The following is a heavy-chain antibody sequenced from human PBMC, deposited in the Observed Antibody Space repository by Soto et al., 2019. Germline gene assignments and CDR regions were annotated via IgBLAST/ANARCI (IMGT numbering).Heavy chain of an antibody. CDR3: ARVPELLWFGELSADGMDV. D-gene: IGHD3-10*01. CDR1: GFTFSSYS. V-gene: IGHV3-21*01. Sequence: PGGSLRLSCAASGFTFSSYSMNWVRQAPGKGLEWVSSISSSSSYIYYADSVKGRFTISRDNAKNSLYLQMNSLRAEDTAVYYCARVPELLWFGELSADGMDVWGQGTTVTVSS. J-gene: IGHJ6*02. CDR2: ISSSSSYI.